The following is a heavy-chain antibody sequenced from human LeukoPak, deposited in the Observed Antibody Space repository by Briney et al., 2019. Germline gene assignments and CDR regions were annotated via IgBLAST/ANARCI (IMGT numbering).Heavy chain of an antibody. D-gene: IGHD5-12*01. V-gene: IGHV1-2*04. CDR3: ARAPRYYGYSVDY. CDR1: GCTFTGYC. J-gene: IGHJ4*02. Sequence: ASVKVSCKASGCTFTGYCMHWVRQAPGQGLEWMGWINPNSGGTNYAQKFQGWVTMTRDTSISTAYMELSRLRSDDTAVYYCARAPRYYGYSVDYWGQGTLVTVSS. CDR2: INPNSGGT.